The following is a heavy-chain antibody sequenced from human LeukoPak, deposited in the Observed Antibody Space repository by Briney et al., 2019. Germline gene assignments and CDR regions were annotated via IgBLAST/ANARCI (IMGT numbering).Heavy chain of an antibody. CDR1: GFPFSSYR. Sequence: GGSLRLSCAASGFPFSSYRMNWVRQAPGTGLVWVSRINNDGSGTNYADSVKRRFTISSDNAKNTLFLQMKSLRAEDMLVYYCARESSSSGRYFGYWGQGTRVTVLS. J-gene: IGHJ4*02. D-gene: IGHD6-6*01. V-gene: IGHV3-74*01. CDR3: ARESSSSGRYFGY. CDR2: INNDGSGT.